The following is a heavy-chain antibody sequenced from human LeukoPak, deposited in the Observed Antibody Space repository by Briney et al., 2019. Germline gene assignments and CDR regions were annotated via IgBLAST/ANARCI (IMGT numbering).Heavy chain of an antibody. CDR2: ISGSGGST. J-gene: IGHJ3*02. CDR3: AREGQYSSSWYRAFDI. Sequence: GGSLRLSCAASGFTFSSYAMSWVRQAPGKGLEWVSAISGSGGSTYYADSVKGRFTISRDNSKNTLYLQMNSLRAEDTAVYYCAREGQYSSSWYRAFDIWGQGTMVTVSS. CDR1: GFTFSSYA. D-gene: IGHD6-13*01. V-gene: IGHV3-23*01.